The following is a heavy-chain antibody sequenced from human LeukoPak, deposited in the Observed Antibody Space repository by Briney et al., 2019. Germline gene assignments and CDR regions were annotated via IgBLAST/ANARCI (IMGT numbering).Heavy chain of an antibody. CDR1: DLPFRSIA. CDR3: AKEMGATGGSFDY. CDR2: ISGSGGST. J-gene: IGHJ4*02. Sequence: GGCWELPWEASDLPFRSIALAWFRKPQGKGWSWCSAISGSGGSTYYADSVKGRFTISRDNSKNTLYLQMNSLRAEDTAVYYCAKEMGATGGSFDYWGQGTLVTVSS. V-gene: IGHV3-23*01. D-gene: IGHD1-26*01.